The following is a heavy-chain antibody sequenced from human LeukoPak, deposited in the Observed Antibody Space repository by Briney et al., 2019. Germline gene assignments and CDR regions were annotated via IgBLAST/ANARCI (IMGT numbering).Heavy chain of an antibody. Sequence: PSETLSLTCSVSGDSLSRTNYYWGWIRQTPGKGLEWIGSIYYSGSTYYNPSLQSRVTTSVDMSKNQFSLKLSSVTAADTAVYYCAREIVGLLTDFWSGPPTLDYMDVWGKGTTVTVSS. J-gene: IGHJ6*03. CDR2: IYYSGST. V-gene: IGHV4-39*02. D-gene: IGHD3-3*01. CDR1: GDSLSRTNYY. CDR3: AREIVGLLTDFWSGPPTLDYMDV.